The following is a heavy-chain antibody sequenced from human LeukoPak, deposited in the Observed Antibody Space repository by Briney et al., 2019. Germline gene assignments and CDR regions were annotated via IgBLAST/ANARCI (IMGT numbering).Heavy chain of an antibody. CDR2: IYYSGST. Sequence: PSETLSLTCTVSGGSISSYYWSWIRQPPGKGLEWIGYIYYSGSTNYNPSLKSRVTISVDTSKNQFSLKLSSVTAADTAVYYCARGRCSGGSCSNYYYYMDVWGKGTTVTVS. CDR3: ARGRCSGGSCSNYYYYMDV. D-gene: IGHD2-15*01. V-gene: IGHV4-59*01. CDR1: GGSISSYY. J-gene: IGHJ6*03.